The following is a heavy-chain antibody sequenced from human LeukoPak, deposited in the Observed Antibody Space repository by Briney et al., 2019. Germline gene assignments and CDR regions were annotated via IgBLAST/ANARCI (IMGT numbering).Heavy chain of an antibody. CDR1: GGSISSSSYY. V-gene: IGHV4-39*02. Sequence: PSETLSLTCTVSGGSISSSSYYWGWIRQPPGKGLEWIGSIYYSGSTYYNPSLKSRVTISVDTSKNQFSLKLSSVTAADTAVYYCARDFGGYDFDYWGQGTLVTVSS. CDR2: IYYSGST. D-gene: IGHD3-10*01. J-gene: IGHJ4*02. CDR3: ARDFGGYDFDY.